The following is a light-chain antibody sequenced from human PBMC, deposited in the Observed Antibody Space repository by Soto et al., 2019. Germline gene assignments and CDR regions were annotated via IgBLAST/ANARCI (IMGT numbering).Light chain of an antibody. V-gene: IGKV3-20*01. Sequence: EIVLTQSPGTLSLSPGERATLSCRASQSVSSNYLAWYQQKPGQAPRLLISGASSRATGIQDRFSGSGSGTDFTLTLSIPEPLDFAVYHCEQYGCSPITIGGGTKVEIK. CDR3: EQYGCSPIT. CDR2: GAS. J-gene: IGKJ4*01. CDR1: QSVSSNY.